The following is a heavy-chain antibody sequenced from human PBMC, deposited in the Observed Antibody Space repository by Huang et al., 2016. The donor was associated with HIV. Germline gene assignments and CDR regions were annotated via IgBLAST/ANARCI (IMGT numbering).Heavy chain of an antibody. CDR3: ARITLTGYFDY. J-gene: IGHJ4*02. V-gene: IGHV1-18*01. CDR1: GYTFTSYG. D-gene: IGHD3-9*01. Sequence: QIQLVQSGPEVKKPGASVKVACKASGYTFTSYGISWVRQAPGQGLEWLGSISSHRGHATLAQKVQGRVTMTRDTSTNTAYMELKSLRSDDTSVYYCARITLTGYFDYWGQGTLVTVSS. CDR2: ISSHRGHA.